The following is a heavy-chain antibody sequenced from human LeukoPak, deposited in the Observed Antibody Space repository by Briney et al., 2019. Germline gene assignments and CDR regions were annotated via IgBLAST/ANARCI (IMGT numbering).Heavy chain of an antibody. J-gene: IGHJ6*02. D-gene: IGHD2-15*01. CDR3: ARLSGYCSGGSCSTRSYYYYYGMDV. CDR1: GGSISSYY. CDR2: IYYSGST. Sequence: PSETLSPTCTVSGGSISSYYWSWIRQPPGKGREWIGYIYYSGSTNYNPSLKSRVTISVDTSKNQFSLKLSSVTAADTAVYYCARLSGYCSGGSCSTRSYYYYYGMDVWGQGTTVTVSS. V-gene: IGHV4-59*08.